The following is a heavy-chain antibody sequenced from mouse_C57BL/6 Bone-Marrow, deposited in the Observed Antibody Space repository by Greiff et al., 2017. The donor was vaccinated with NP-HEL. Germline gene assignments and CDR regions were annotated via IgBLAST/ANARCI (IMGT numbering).Heavy chain of an antibody. CDR1: GFTFSDYG. V-gene: IGHV5-17*01. Sequence: EVQLVDSGGGLVKPGGSLKLSCAASGFTFSDYGMHWVRQAPEKGLEWVAYISSGSSTIYYADTVKGRFTISRDNAKNTLFLQMTSLRSEDTAMYYCAKTGPDYFDYWGQGTTLTVSS. J-gene: IGHJ2*01. D-gene: IGHD4-1*01. CDR3: AKTGPDYFDY. CDR2: ISSGSSTI.